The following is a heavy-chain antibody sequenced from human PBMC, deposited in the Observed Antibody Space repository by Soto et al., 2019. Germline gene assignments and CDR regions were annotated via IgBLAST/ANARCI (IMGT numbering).Heavy chain of an antibody. D-gene: IGHD2-15*01. V-gene: IGHV3-74*01. J-gene: IGHJ6*03. Sequence: EVQLVESGGGLVQPGGSLRLSCAASGFTLSSYWMHWVRQAPGKGLVWVSRINSDGSSTSYADSVKGRFTISRDNAKNTLYRQMNRLRAEDTAVYYCARGGDCSGGSCYYYYYYMDVWGKGTTVTVS. CDR3: ARGGDCSGGSCYYYYYYMDV. CDR1: GFTLSSYW. CDR2: INSDGSST.